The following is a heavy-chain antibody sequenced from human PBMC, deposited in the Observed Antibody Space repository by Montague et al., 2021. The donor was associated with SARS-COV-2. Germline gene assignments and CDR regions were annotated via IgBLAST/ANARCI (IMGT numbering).Heavy chain of an antibody. J-gene: IGHJ4*02. D-gene: IGHD6-13*01. Sequence: SETLSLTCTVSGGSISSYYWSWIRQPPGRALEWIGYIYYSGSTNXNPSLKSRVTISVDTSKNQFSLKLSSVTAADTAVYYCARGKEGYTSSWYLDYWGQGTLVTVSS. CDR2: IYYSGST. CDR3: ARGKEGYTSSWYLDY. CDR1: GGSISSYY. V-gene: IGHV4-59*08.